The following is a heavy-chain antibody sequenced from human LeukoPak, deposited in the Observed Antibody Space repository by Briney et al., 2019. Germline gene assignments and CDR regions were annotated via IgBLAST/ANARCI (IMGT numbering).Heavy chain of an antibody. CDR1: GFTFSSYA. CDR2: ISGDGGDT. J-gene: IGHJ6*03. D-gene: IGHD2-2*01. V-gene: IGHV3-23*01. Sequence: GGSLRLSCAASGFTFSSYAMNWVRQAPGKGLEWVSTISGDGGDTHYADSVQGRFIVSRDNAKNSLYLQMNSLRVDDTAVYYCARDRIVIVPAAMTSFSYMDVWGKGTTVTVFS. CDR3: ARDRIVIVPAAMTSFSYMDV.